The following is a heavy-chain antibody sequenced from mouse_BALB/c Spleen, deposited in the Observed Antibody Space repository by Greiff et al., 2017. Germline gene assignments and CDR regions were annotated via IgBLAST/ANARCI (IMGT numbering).Heavy chain of an antibody. V-gene: IGHV5-17*02. CDR1: GFTFSSFG. CDR3: ARRDGYEGFAY. CDR2: ISSGSSTI. D-gene: IGHD2-2*01. Sequence: EVHLVESGGGLVQPGGSRKLSCAASGFTFSSFGMHWVRQAPEKGLEWVAYISSGSSTIYYADTVKGRFTISRDNPKNTLFLQMTSLRSEDTAMYYCARRDGYEGFAYGGQGTLVTVSA. J-gene: IGHJ3*01.